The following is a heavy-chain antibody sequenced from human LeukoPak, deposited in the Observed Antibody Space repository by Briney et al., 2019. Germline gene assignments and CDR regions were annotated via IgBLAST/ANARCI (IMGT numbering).Heavy chain of an antibody. CDR3: ARDHELLWFGELSFFDY. V-gene: IGHV1-2*02. Sequence: ASVKVSCKASGYTFTGYYMHWVRQAPGQGLEWMGWINPNSGGTNYAQKFQGRVTMTRDTSISTAYMELSRLRSDDTAVYYCARDHELLWFGELSFFDYWGQGTLVTVSS. CDR1: GYTFTGYY. CDR2: INPNSGGT. J-gene: IGHJ4*02. D-gene: IGHD3-10*01.